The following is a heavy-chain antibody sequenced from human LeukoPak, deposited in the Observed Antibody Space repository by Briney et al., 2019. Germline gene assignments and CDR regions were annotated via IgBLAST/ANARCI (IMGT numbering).Heavy chain of an antibody. CDR3: ARDLTRGGTDCSGGSCYVSGAFDI. J-gene: IGHJ3*02. CDR1: GFTFSSYA. Sequence: GGSLRPSCAASGFTFSSYAMSWVRQTPGKGLEWVSGIRSSGGGTFYADSVKGRFTISRDNSKNTLYLQMNSLRAEDTAVYYCARDLTRGGTDCSGGSCYVSGAFDIWGQGTMVTVSS. V-gene: IGHV3-23*01. CDR2: IRSSGGGT. D-gene: IGHD2-15*01.